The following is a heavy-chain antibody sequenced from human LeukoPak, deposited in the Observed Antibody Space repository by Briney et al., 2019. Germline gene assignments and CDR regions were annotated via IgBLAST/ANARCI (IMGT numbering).Heavy chain of an antibody. CDR3: AKYYYDNSAYKGPFFDY. CDR2: MSHDGRKE. J-gene: IGHJ4*02. Sequence: GGSLRLSCAASGLTFSSYGMHWVRQAPGKGLEWVAVMSHDGRKEYYAEYVKGRFTISRDNSKSTLYLQMNSLRAEDTAVYYCAKYYYDNSAYKGPFFDYWGQGTLVTVSS. CDR1: GLTFSSYG. D-gene: IGHD3-22*01. V-gene: IGHV3-30*18.